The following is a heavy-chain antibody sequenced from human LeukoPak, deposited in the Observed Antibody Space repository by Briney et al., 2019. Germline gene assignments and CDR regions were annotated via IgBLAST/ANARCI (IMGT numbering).Heavy chain of an antibody. CDR2: IYHSGST. D-gene: IGHD3-9*01. CDR1: GGSISSGGYS. J-gene: IGHJ3*02. V-gene: IGHV4-30-2*01. CDR3: ARAMLPYDILTGYYLYDAFDI. Sequence: SETLSLTCAVSGGSISSGGYSWSWIRQPPEKGLEWIGYIYHSGSTYYNPSLKSRVTISVDGSKNQFSLKLSSVTAADTAVYYCARAMLPYDILTGYYLYDAFDIWGQGTMVTVSS.